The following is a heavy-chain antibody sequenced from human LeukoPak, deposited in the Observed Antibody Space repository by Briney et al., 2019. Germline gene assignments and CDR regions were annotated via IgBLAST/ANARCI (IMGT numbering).Heavy chain of an antibody. Sequence: PGGSLRLSCTASGFTFSSYAMTWVRLAPGKGLEWVSAISGSGGSTYYADSVKGRFTISRDNSKNTLYLQMSSLRADDTAVYYCAKGPYSSGWPSSFHYHGMDVWGQGTTVTVSS. CDR2: ISGSGGST. CDR3: AKGPYSSGWPSSFHYHGMDV. J-gene: IGHJ6*02. D-gene: IGHD6-19*01. V-gene: IGHV3-23*01. CDR1: GFTFSSYA.